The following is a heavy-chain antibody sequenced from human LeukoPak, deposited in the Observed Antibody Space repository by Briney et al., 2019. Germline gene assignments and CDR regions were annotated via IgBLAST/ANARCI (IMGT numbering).Heavy chain of an antibody. CDR3: AKDKGWGYSTYDFYGMDV. J-gene: IGHJ6*02. CDR1: GFTFSSYA. CDR2: ISGSGGNT. V-gene: IGHV3-23*01. Sequence: PGGSLRLSCAASGFTFSSYAMSWVRQAPGRGLEWVSAISGSGGNTYYADSVKGRFTISRDNSKNTLHLQMNSLRAEDTAVYYCAKDKGWGYSTYDFYGMDVWGQGTTVTVSS. D-gene: IGHD1-26*01.